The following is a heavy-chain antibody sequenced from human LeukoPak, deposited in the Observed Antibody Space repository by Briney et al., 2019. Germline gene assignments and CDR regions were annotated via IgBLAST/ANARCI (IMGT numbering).Heavy chain of an antibody. CDR1: GYIFTSYW. CDR2: IYPGGCDT. V-gene: IGHV5-51*01. Sequence: GESLKIFCRGSGYIFTSYWSVWVLQMPGKGRVGLVIIYPGGCDTIYSASFQGGLTISSDKSINTAYLQWSSLKASDTAMYYRARGGSYSSSWYGYYFDYWGPGTLVTVSS. D-gene: IGHD6-13*01. CDR3: ARGGSYSSSWYGYYFDY. J-gene: IGHJ4*02.